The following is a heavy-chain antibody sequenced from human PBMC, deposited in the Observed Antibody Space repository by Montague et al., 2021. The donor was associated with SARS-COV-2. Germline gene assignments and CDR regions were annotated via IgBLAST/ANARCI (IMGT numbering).Heavy chain of an antibody. CDR2: IYPSDSET. V-gene: IGHV5-51*01. J-gene: IGHJ6*02. CDR1: GYSFTNYW. D-gene: IGHD3-22*01. CDR3: ASKAVYSSRLTTYGMDV. Sequence: QSVAEVKTPGESLKISCQGSGYSFTNYWIGWVRQMPGKGLEWMGMIYPSDSETRYNPSFQGQVTISADKSTNTAYLQWNRLKASDTALYFCASKAVYSSRLTTYGMDVWGQGTRVTGSS.